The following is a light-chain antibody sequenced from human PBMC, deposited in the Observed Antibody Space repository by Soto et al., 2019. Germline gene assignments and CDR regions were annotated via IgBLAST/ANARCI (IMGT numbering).Light chain of an antibody. Sequence: QSVLTQPASVSGSLGQSITISCTGTSSDVGAYNLVSWYQHLPDKAPKLIISEVTNRPSGVSDRFSGSKSGNTASLTISGLQAEDEADYYCASLTTTNFAFGSGTKVTVL. CDR1: SSDVGAYNL. CDR3: ASLTTTNFA. V-gene: IGLV2-14*01. CDR2: EVT. J-gene: IGLJ1*01.